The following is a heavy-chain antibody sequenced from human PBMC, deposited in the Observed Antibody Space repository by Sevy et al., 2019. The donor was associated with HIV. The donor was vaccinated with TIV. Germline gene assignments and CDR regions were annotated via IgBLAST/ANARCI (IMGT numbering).Heavy chain of an antibody. Sequence: SQTLSLTCAISGYSVSTNSDAWSWIRLSPSRGLEWLGRTYYRSKWYNDYAVSVKSRITIIAATSKNQFSLPLKSVTPEDTAIYYCARDRYYASSDRRFDYWGQGTLVTVSS. CDR1: GYSVSTNSDA. V-gene: IGHV6-1*01. CDR2: TYYRSKWYN. J-gene: IGHJ4*02. D-gene: IGHD3-22*01. CDR3: ARDRYYASSDRRFDY.